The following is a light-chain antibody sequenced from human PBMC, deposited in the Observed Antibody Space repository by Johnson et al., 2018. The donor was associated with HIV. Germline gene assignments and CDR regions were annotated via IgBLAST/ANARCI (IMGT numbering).Light chain of an antibody. V-gene: IGLV1-51*01. Sequence: QSVLTQPPSVSAAPGQKVTISCSGSSSNIANNYVSWYQQLPGTAPKLLIYDNNKRPSGIPDRISGSKSGTSATLGITRLQTGDEADDYCGTWDSGLSAGKRFGTGTNVTVL. CDR3: GTWDSGLSAGKR. J-gene: IGLJ1*01. CDR2: DNN. CDR1: SSNIANNY.